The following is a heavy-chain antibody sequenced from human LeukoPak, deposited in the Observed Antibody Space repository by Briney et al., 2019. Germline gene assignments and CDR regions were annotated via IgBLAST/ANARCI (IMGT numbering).Heavy chain of an antibody. Sequence: QPGGSLRLSCAASGNYWMHWVRQVPGKGLVWVSRISGDGTARNYADSVKGRFTISRDDAKNTVDLQMNSLRGEDTAVYYCVRGRGSYGWFGPWGQGTLVTVSS. CDR3: VRGRGSYGWFGP. J-gene: IGHJ5*02. CDR2: ISGDGTAR. V-gene: IGHV3-74*01. D-gene: IGHD3-10*01. CDR1: GNYW.